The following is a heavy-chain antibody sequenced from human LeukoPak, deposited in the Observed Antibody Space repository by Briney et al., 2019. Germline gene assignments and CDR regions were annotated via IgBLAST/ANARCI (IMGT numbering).Heavy chain of an antibody. J-gene: IGHJ4*02. D-gene: IGHD3-3*01. V-gene: IGHV3-11*04. CDR1: GFTFSDYY. Sequence: PGGSLRLSCAASGFTFSDYYMTWIRQAPGKGLEWVSFITSGGTSIYYADSVKGRFTISRDNAKKLLFLQMNSLRAEDTAVYYCAKSGYTIFGVASDYWGQGTLVTVSS. CDR2: ITSGGTSI. CDR3: AKSGYTIFGVASDY.